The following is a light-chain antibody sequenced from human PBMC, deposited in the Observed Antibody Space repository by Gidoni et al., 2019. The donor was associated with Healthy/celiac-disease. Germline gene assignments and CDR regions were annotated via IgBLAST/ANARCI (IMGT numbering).Light chain of an antibody. V-gene: IGLV2-14*01. CDR3: SSYTSSSSWV. CDR2: EVS. J-gene: IGLJ3*02. CDR1: SRDVGGYNY. Sequence: QSALTQPGSVSRSPGQAITISCTGTSRDVGGYNYVSWYQQHPGKAPKLMIYEVSNRPSGVSHRFSGSKSGNTASLTISGLQAEDEADYYCSSYTSSSSWVFGGGTKLTVL.